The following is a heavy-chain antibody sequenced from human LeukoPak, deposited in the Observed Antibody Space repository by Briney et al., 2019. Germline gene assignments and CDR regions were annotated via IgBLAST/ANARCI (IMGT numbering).Heavy chain of an antibody. V-gene: IGHV1-58*01. CDR1: GFTLTNSA. D-gene: IGHD4-23*01. Sequence: SVKVSCKTSGFTLTNSAVQWVRQARGQRLEWIGWIVVGSGNTNYAQKFQERVSITRDMSTSTAYMELSSLRSEDTAVYYCAADNSGASDYWGQGTLVTVSS. J-gene: IGHJ4*02. CDR2: IVVGSGNT. CDR3: AADNSGASDY.